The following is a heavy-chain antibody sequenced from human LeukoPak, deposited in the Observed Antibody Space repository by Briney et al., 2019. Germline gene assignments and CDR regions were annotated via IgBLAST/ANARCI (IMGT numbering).Heavy chain of an antibody. CDR1: GYTFISYY. Sequence: ASVKVSCKASGYTFISYYMHWVRQAPGQGLEWLAIINPRDGSTTYAQNFQGRVTMTRDTSTSTVYMELSSLRSEDTAVYYCARGPFSGSTYHPNYFDYWGQGTLVTVPS. D-gene: IGHD1-26*01. V-gene: IGHV1-46*01. J-gene: IGHJ4*02. CDR3: ARGPFSGSTYHPNYFDY. CDR2: INPRDGST.